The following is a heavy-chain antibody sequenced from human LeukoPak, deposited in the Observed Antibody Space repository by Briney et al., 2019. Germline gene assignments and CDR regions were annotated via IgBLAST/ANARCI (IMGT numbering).Heavy chain of an antibody. CDR1: GYTFTSCY. CDR2: INPSGGST. CDR3: AKQNTMVRGVMDV. D-gene: IGHD3-10*01. V-gene: IGHV1-46*01. J-gene: IGHJ6*04. Sequence: ASVKVSCKASGYTFTSCYMHWVRQAPGQGLEWMGIINPSGGSTSYAQKFQGRVTMTRDTSTSTVYMELSSLRSEDTAVYYCAKQNTMVRGVMDVWGKGTTVTVSS.